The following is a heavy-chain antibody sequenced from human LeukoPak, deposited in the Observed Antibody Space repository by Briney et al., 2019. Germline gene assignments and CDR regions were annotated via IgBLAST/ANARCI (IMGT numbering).Heavy chain of an antibody. CDR1: GGSISSGGYY. J-gene: IGHJ3*02. Sequence: SETLSLTCTVSGGSISSGGYYWSWIRQPPGKGLEWIGEINHGGSTNYNPPLKSRVTISIDTSKNQFSLRLTSVTAADTAVYYCARAKVRPVDYYYGLGSYSPDAFDIWGQGTMVTVSS. V-gene: IGHV4-39*07. D-gene: IGHD3-10*01. CDR3: ARAKVRPVDYYYGLGSYSPDAFDI. CDR2: INHGGST.